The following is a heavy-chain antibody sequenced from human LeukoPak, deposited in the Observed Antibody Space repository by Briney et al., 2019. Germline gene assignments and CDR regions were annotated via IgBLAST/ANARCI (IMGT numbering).Heavy chain of an antibody. CDR2: ISSSSSTI. J-gene: IGHJ4*02. D-gene: IGHD6-6*01. Sequence: GGSLRLSCAASGFTFSSYSMIWVRQAPGKGLEWVSYISSSSSTIYYADSVKGRFTISRDNAKNSLYLQMNSLRDEDTAVYYWASPSIAALVYWGQGTLVTVSS. V-gene: IGHV3-48*02. CDR1: GFTFSSYS. CDR3: ASPSIAALVY.